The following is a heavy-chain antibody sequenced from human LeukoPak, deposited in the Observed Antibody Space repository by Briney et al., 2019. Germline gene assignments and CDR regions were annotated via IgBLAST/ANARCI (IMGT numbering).Heavy chain of an antibody. D-gene: IGHD3-10*01. Sequence: PGGSLRLSCAASGFTVSNNYMSWVRQAPGKGLEWVSVIYSGGGTYYADSVKGRFTISRDNSKNTLYLQMNSLRAEDTAVYYCALWYGSGSYYNPTPWYYFAYWGQGALVTVSS. CDR1: GFTVSNNY. CDR3: ALWYGSGSYYNPTPWYYFAY. V-gene: IGHV3-53*01. CDR2: IYSGGGT. J-gene: IGHJ4*02.